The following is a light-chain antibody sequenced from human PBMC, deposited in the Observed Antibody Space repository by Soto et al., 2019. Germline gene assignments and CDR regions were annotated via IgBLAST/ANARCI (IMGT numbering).Light chain of an antibody. CDR3: QQANAFPPA. CDR1: QPINNW. J-gene: IGKJ4*01. Sequence: DIQMTQSPSSVSASVGDRVTITCRASQPINNWVAWYQQRAGKAPNLLIYAATNLLSGVPSRFSGSGSGTEFTLTISSLQPEDFATYYCQQANAFPPAFGGGTKVDLK. CDR2: AAT. V-gene: IGKV1-12*01.